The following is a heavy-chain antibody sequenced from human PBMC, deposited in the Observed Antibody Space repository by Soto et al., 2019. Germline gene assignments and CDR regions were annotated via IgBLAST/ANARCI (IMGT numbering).Heavy chain of an antibody. CDR2: IIPILGIA. J-gene: IGHJ5*02. CDR1: GGTFSSYT. D-gene: IGHD3-22*01. Sequence: QVQLVQSGAEVKKPGSSVKVSCKASGGTFSSYTISWVRQAPGQGLEWMGRIIPILGIANYAQKFQGRVTITAAKATTSDYKELRSLSAADTAVYYCARDHYDDSNWFDPWGRGTLVTFSS. V-gene: IGHV1-69*08. CDR3: ARDHYDDSNWFDP.